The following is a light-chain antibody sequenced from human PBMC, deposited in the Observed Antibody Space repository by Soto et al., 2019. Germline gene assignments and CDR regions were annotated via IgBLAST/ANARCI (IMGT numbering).Light chain of an antibody. CDR3: AAWDDSLRGVM. CDR1: SSNIGSNY. V-gene: IGLV1-47*01. CDR2: RDN. Sequence: QSVLTQPPSASGTPGQRVTISCSGSSSNIGSNYVYWYQQLPGTAPKLHIYRDNQRPSGVPDRFSGSKSGTSASLATSGLRSEDEADYYCAAWDDSLRGVMFGGGTKLTVL. J-gene: IGLJ3*02.